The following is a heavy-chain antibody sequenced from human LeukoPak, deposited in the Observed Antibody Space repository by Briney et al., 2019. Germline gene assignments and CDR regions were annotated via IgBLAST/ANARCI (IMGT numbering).Heavy chain of an antibody. CDR1: GGTFSSYA. CDR3: ATGFRYYGSGSSDY. Sequence: SVKVSCKASGGTFSSYAISWVRQAPGQGLEWMGGIIPIFGTANYAQKFQGRVTITADESTSTAYMELSSLRSEDTAVYYCATGFRYYGSGSSDYWGQGTLVTVSS. CDR2: IIPIFGTA. D-gene: IGHD3-10*01. J-gene: IGHJ4*02. V-gene: IGHV1-69*13.